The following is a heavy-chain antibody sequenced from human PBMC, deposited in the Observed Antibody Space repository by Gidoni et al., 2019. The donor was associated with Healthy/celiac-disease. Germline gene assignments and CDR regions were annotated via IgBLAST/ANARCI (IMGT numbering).Heavy chain of an antibody. D-gene: IGHD2-21*01. CDR1: GFTVSSNY. Sequence: EVQLVESGGGLVQPGGSLRLSCAASGFTVSSNYMSWVRQAPGKGLEWVSVIYSGGSTYYADSVKGRFTISRDNSKNTLYLQMNSLRAEDTAVYYCAGAVMRLHHPRYFDLWGRGTLVTVSS. V-gene: IGHV3-66*02. J-gene: IGHJ2*01. CDR3: AGAVMRLHHPRYFDL. CDR2: IYSGGST.